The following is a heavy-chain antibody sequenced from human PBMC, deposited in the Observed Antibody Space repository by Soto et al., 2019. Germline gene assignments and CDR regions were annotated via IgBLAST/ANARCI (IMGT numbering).Heavy chain of an antibody. J-gene: IGHJ3*02. V-gene: IGHV1-2*04. D-gene: IGHD2-15*01. CDR3: ASDSCSGGSCYGHDAFDI. CDR1: GYTFTGYY. Sequence: QVQLVQSGAEVKKPGASVKVSCKASGYTFTGYYMHWVRQAPRQGLEWMGWINPNSGGTNYAQKFQGWVTMTRDTSISTAYMELSRLRSDDTAVYYCASDSCSGGSCYGHDAFDIWGLGTMVTVSS. CDR2: INPNSGGT.